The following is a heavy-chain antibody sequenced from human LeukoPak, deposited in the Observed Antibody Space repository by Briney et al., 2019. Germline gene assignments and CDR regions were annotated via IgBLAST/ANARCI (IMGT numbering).Heavy chain of an antibody. Sequence: GGSLRLSCAASGFTFSSYAMSWVRQAPGKGLEWVSSISSSSSYIYYADSVKGRFTISRDNAKNSLYLQMNSLRAEDTAVYYCARGGTRHTSHYNPLGYWGQGTLVTVSS. J-gene: IGHJ4*02. V-gene: IGHV3-21*01. D-gene: IGHD2-2*01. CDR3: ARGGTRHTSHYNPLGY. CDR1: GFTFSSYA. CDR2: ISSSSSYI.